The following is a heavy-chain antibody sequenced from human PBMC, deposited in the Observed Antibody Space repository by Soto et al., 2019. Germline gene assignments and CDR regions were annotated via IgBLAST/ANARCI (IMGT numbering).Heavy chain of an antibody. D-gene: IGHD2-15*01. V-gene: IGHV4-39*01. CDR2: IYYSGST. CDR3: ARRGRYCSGGSCYNWFDT. J-gene: IGHJ5*02. CDR1: GGSISSSSYY. Sequence: SETLSLTCTVSGGSISSSSYYWGWIRQPPGKGLEWIGSIYYSGSTYYNPSLKSRVTISVDTSKNQFSLKLSSVTAADTAVYYCARRGRYCSGGSCYNWFDTWGQGTLVTVSS.